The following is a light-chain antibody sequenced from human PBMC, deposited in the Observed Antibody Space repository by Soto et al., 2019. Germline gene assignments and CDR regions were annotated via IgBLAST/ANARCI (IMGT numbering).Light chain of an antibody. CDR1: ESISGY. J-gene: IGKJ1*01. CDR2: AAS. V-gene: IGKV1-39*01. Sequence: TQSPATLSASVGDRVTITCRTSESISGYLSWYQQKAGQPPKLLIFAASSLQNGVPSRFSGRGSGTEYTLTISSLQADDFATYYCHQSYISPPAFGQGTKVDIK. CDR3: HQSYISPPA.